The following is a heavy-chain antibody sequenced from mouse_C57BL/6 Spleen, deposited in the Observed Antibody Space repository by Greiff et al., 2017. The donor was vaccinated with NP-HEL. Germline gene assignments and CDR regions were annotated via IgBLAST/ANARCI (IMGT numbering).Heavy chain of an antibody. D-gene: IGHD2-1*01. CDR2: INPNNGGT. V-gene: IGHV1-22*01. Sequence: VQLQQSGPELVKPGASVKMSCKASGYTFTDYNMHWVKQSHGKSLEWIGYINPNNGGTSYNQKFKGKATLTVNKSSITAYMELRSLTSEDSAVYYCARGGGKNFDYWGQGTTLTVSS. CDR1: GYTFTDYN. J-gene: IGHJ2*01. CDR3: ARGGGKNFDY.